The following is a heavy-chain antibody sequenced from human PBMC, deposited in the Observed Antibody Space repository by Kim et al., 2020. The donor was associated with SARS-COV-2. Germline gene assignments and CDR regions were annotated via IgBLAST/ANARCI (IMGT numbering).Heavy chain of an antibody. CDR3: ARETLPTLRFLEWLPASPYYYGMDV. J-gene: IGHJ6*02. Sequence: ASVKVSCKASGYTFTSYGISWVRQAPGQGLEWMGWISAYNGNTNYAQKLQGRVTMTTDTSTSTAYMELRSLRSDDTAVYYCARETLPTLRFLEWLPASPYYYGMDVWGQGTTVTVSS. D-gene: IGHD3-3*01. V-gene: IGHV1-18*01. CDR1: GYTFTSYG. CDR2: ISAYNGNT.